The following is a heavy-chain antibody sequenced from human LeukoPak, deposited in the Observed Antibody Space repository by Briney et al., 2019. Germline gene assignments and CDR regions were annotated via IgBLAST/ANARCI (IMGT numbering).Heavy chain of an antibody. CDR2: ISSSGSTI. CDR1: GFTFSSYE. V-gene: IGHV3-48*03. Sequence: GGSLRLSCAASGFTFSSYEMNWVRQAPGKGLEWVSYISSSGSTIYYADSVKGRFTISRDNSKNTLYLQMNSLRAEDTAVYYCAKSSGWFGEWAHWGQGTLVTVSS. J-gene: IGHJ4*02. D-gene: IGHD3-10*01. CDR3: AKSSGWFGEWAH.